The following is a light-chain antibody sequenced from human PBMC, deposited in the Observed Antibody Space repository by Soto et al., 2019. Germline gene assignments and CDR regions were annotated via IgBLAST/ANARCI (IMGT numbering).Light chain of an antibody. CDR1: QSVSSSY. V-gene: IGKV3-20*01. Sequence: EIVLTQSPGTLSLSPGERATLSCRASQSVSSSYLAWYQQKPGQAPRLLIYGASSRATGIPDRFSGSGSGTDFTLTISRLEPEDFAVYYCQQYGNSPQTCGQATKVEIK. CDR2: GAS. J-gene: IGKJ1*01. CDR3: QQYGNSPQT.